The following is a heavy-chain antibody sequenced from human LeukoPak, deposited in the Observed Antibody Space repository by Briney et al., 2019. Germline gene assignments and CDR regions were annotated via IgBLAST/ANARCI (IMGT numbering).Heavy chain of an antibody. V-gene: IGHV3-7*03. Sequence: PGGSLRLSCAASGFTFYSDWMTWVRQAPGKGLEWVANINPDGSQKYYVDSVKGRYTISRDNAKNSLSLQMNSLRAEDTALYYCARHDCTSANCPLDYWGQGTLVAVSS. D-gene: IGHD2-2*01. CDR2: INPDGSQK. J-gene: IGHJ4*02. CDR1: GFTFYSDW. CDR3: ARHDCTSANCPLDY.